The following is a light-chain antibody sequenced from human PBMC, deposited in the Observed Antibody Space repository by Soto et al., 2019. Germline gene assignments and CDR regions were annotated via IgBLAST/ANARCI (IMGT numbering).Light chain of an antibody. CDR1: QSVSSK. CDR3: HHYNSWPWP. CDR2: GAS. J-gene: IGKJ1*01. Sequence: VVMQSTTTLSLSPGVSAPLSCWASQSVSSKLVWYQQKPGQAPRFLIYGASTRATGIPARFRGSGSGTEFTLTISSLQSEDFAIYSCHHYNSWPWPFGQVTKVDI. V-gene: IGKV3-15*01.